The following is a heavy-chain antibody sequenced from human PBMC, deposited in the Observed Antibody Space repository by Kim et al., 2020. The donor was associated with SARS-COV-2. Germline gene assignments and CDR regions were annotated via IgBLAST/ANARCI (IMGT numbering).Heavy chain of an antibody. CDR3: AREREEWELRRDGFDP. Sequence: SETLSLTCAVSGGSISSSNWWSWVRQPPGKGLEWIGEIYHSGSTNYNPSLKSRVTISVDKSKNQFSLKLSSVTAADTAVYYCAREREEWELRRDGFDPWGQGTLVTVSS. D-gene: IGHD1-26*01. CDR2: IYHSGST. J-gene: IGHJ5*02. V-gene: IGHV4-4*02. CDR1: GGSISSSNW.